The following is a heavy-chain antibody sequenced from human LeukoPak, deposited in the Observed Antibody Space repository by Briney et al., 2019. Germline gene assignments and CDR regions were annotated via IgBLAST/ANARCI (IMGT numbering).Heavy chain of an antibody. J-gene: IGHJ4*02. CDR3: AKDLHWGLDY. CDR2: LSGNGGTT. Sequence: SGGSLRLSCAASGFAFSTYGMSWVRQAPGKGLEWVSALSGNGGTTYYADSVKGRFTISRDNSKNVLSLQMNSLRAEDTAVYYCAKDLHWGLDYWGQGSLVTVSS. CDR1: GFAFSTYG. V-gene: IGHV3-23*01. D-gene: IGHD7-27*01.